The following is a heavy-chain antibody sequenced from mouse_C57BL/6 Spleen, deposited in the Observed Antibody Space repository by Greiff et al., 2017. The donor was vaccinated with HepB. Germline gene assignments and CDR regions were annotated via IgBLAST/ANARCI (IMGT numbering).Heavy chain of an antibody. CDR2: IDPSDSYT. CDR3: ARSNYGSSRGYAMDY. CDR1: GYTFTSYW. J-gene: IGHJ4*01. V-gene: IGHV1-69*01. Sequence: QVQLQQPGAELVMPGASVKLSCKASGYTFTSYWMHWVKQRPGQGLEWIGEIDPSDSYTNYNQKFKGKSTLTVDKSSSTAYMQRSSLTSEDSAVYYCARSNYGSSRGYAMDYWGQGTSVTVSS. D-gene: IGHD1-1*01.